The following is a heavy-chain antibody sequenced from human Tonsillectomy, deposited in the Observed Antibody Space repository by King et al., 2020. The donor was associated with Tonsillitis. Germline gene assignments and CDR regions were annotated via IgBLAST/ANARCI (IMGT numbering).Heavy chain of an antibody. CDR3: ASQGAVVVNANIYGMDV. J-gene: IGHJ6*02. CDR1: GFTFNNSG. D-gene: IGHD2-21*01. V-gene: IGHV3-30*03. Sequence: HVQLVESGGGVVQPGRSLRLSCAASGFTFNNSGMHWVRQAPGKGLEWVAGISYDGSKEYYADSVKGRFSISRDNSKNTLYLQMNSLRVEDTAVFYCASQGAVVVNANIYGMDVWGQGTTVTVSS. CDR2: ISYDGSKE.